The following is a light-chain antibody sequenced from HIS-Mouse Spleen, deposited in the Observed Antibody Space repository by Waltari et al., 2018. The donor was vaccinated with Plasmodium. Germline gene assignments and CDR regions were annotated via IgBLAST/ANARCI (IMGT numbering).Light chain of an antibody. J-gene: IGLJ1*01. CDR1: SSDVGGYNY. V-gene: IGLV2-14*03. CDR3: SSYTSSSTLNYV. Sequence: QSALTQPASVSGSPGQSITISCTGTSSDVGGYNYVSWYQQNPGKAPKPMIYDVSNRPSGVSNRFSGSKSGNTASLTISGLQAEDEADYYCSSYTSSSTLNYVFGTGTKVTVL. CDR2: DVS.